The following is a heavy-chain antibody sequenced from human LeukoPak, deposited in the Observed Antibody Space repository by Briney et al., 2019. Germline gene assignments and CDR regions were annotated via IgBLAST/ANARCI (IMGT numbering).Heavy chain of an antibody. CDR1: GFTFSSYA. Sequence: GGSLRLSCAASGFTFSSYAMHWVRQAPGKGLEWVAVISYDGSNKYYADSVKGRFTISRDNSKNTLYLQMNSLRAEDTAVYYCARDAQQLGYFHHWGQGTLVTVSS. CDR2: ISYDGSNK. D-gene: IGHD6-13*01. J-gene: IGHJ4*02. CDR3: ARDAQQLGYFHH. V-gene: IGHV3-30-3*01.